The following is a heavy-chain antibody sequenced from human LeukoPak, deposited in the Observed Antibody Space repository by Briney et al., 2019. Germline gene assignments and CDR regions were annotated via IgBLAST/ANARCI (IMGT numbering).Heavy chain of an antibody. V-gene: IGHV4-38-2*02. Sequence: SETLSLTGTVSGYFISSGYYWGWIRQPPGKGLEWIGSGSAYYNPSLKSRVTISVDTSKNQFSLKLSSVTAADTAVYFCASPRGDDSGGYYTWYFHHWGQGILVTVSS. D-gene: IGHD3-22*01. CDR1: GYFISSGYY. CDR3: ASPRGDDSGGYYTWYFHH. CDR2: SGSA. J-gene: IGHJ1*01.